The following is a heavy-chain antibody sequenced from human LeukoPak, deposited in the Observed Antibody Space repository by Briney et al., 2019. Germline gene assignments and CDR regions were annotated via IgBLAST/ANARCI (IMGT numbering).Heavy chain of an antibody. V-gene: IGHV1-46*01. CDR2: INPNYGGT. CDR3: ARDQGRTADYVWGTYLDY. CDR1: GYSFTSYY. D-gene: IGHD3-16*01. Sequence: GASVKVSCKASGYSFTSYYIHWVRQAPGQGLEWMGMINPNYGGTAYAQMFKGGVTLTRDTSTSTVYMELSSLKSEDTAVYFCARDQGRTADYVWGTYLDYWGQGALVTVSS. J-gene: IGHJ4*02.